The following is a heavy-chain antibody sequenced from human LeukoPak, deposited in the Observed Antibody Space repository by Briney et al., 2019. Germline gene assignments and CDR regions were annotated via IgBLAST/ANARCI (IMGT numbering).Heavy chain of an antibody. CDR3: ARRLNYYDSSGYYESPYAFDI. V-gene: IGHV1-8*03. Sequence: ASVKVSCKASGYTFTSYDINWVRQATGQGLEWMGWMNPNSGNTGYAQKFQGRVTITRNTSISTAYMELSSLRSEDTAVYYCARRLNYYDSSGYYESPYAFDIWGQGTMVTVSS. CDR1: GYTFTSYD. J-gene: IGHJ3*02. D-gene: IGHD3-22*01. CDR2: MNPNSGNT.